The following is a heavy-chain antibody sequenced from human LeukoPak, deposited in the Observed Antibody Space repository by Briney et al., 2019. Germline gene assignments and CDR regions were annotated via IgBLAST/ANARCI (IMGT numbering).Heavy chain of an antibody. CDR3: ARVAYASGNYFDY. CDR1: GYTFTGYY. D-gene: IGHD3-10*01. Sequence: GASVKVSCRASGYTFTGYYMHWVRQAPGQGLEWMGWINPNSGGTNYAQKFQGRVTMTRDTSISTAYMELSRLRSDDTAVYYCARVAYASGNYFDYWGQGTLVTVSS. V-gene: IGHV1-2*02. J-gene: IGHJ4*02. CDR2: INPNSGGT.